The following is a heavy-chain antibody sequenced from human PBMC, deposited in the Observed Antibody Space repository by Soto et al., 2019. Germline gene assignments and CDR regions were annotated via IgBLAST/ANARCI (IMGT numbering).Heavy chain of an antibody. CDR1: GYTFTSYG. D-gene: IGHD3-10*01. J-gene: IGHJ6*02. Sequence: EASVKVSCKASGYTFTSYGISWVRQAPGQGLEWMGWISAYNGNTNYAQKLQGRVTMTTDTSTSTAYMELRSLRSDDAAVYYCARDGDYYGSGEGGYYYYYGMDVWGQGTTVTVSS. CDR3: ARDGDYYGSGEGGYYYYYGMDV. CDR2: ISAYNGNT. V-gene: IGHV1-18*01.